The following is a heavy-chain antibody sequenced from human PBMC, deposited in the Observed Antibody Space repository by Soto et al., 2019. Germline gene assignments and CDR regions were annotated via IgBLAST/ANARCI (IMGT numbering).Heavy chain of an antibody. Sequence: SETLCLTCTVSGDSISSSDYFWGWIRQPPGKGLEWIGTIFYSGSTYYNPSLKSRVTISVDTSKNQFSLRLISVTAADTALYYCARRYGWLYFDYWGQGSLVT. CDR3: ARRYGWLYFDY. CDR2: IFYSGST. V-gene: IGHV4-39*01. D-gene: IGHD6-19*01. CDR1: GDSISSSDYF. J-gene: IGHJ4*02.